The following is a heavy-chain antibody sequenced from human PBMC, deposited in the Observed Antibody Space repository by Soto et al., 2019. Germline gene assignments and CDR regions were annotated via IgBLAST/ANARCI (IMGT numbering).Heavy chain of an antibody. CDR3: ARHLRGYCSGGSCYAIDY. D-gene: IGHD2-15*01. J-gene: IGHJ4*02. CDR2: IYPGDSDT. V-gene: IGHV5-51*01. Sequence: GESLKISCKGSGYSFTSYWIGWVRQMPGKGLEWMGIIYPGDSDTRYSPSFQGQVTISADKSISTAYLQWSSLKASDTAMYYCARHLRGYCSGGSCYAIDYWGQGTLVTAPQ. CDR1: GYSFTSYW.